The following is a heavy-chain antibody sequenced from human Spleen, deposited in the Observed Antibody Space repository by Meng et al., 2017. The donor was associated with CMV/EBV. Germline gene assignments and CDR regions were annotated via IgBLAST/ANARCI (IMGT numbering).Heavy chain of an antibody. D-gene: IGHD3-3*01. CDR3: AKVPLFGVVISLFDY. CDR1: GFSFSSYA. V-gene: IGHV3-23*01. J-gene: IGHJ4*02. CDR2: ISGSGVRT. Sequence: GGSLRLSCAASGFSFSSYALSWVRQAPGKGLEWVSDISGSGVRTNYADSVKGRFTTSRDNSKNTVYLQMNSLRVEDTAVYYCAKVPLFGVVISLFDYWGQGTLVTVSS.